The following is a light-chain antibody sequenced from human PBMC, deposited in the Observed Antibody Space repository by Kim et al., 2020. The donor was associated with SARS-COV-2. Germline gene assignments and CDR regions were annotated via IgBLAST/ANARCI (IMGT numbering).Light chain of an antibody. CDR3: QQYNNYPWT. J-gene: IGKJ1*01. V-gene: IGKV1-5*03. CDR1: QSLTSW. CDR2: TAS. Sequence: DIQMTQSPSTLSASVGDRVTITCRASQSLTSWLAWYQQKPGKAPKLLIYTASSLESGVPSRFSGSGSGTEFTLTISSLQPDDFATYYCQQYNNYPWTFGQGTKVDIK.